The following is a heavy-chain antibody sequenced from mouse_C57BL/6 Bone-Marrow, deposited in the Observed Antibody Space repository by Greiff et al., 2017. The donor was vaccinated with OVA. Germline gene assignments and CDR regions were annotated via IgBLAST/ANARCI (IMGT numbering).Heavy chain of an antibody. D-gene: IGHD3-2*02. J-gene: IGHJ3*01. Sequence: QVQLKESGPGLVQPSQSLSITCTVSGFSLTSYGVHWVRQSPGKGLEWLGVIWRGGSTNNNAAFMSRLSITKDNSKSQVFFQMHSLQDDDTAIYYSARQTAQTRFAYWGQGTLVTVST. CDR3: ARQTAQTRFAY. V-gene: IGHV2-5*01. CDR2: IWRGGST. CDR1: GFSLTSYG.